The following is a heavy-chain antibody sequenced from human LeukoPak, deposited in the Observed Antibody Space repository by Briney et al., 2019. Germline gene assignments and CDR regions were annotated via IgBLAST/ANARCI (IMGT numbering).Heavy chain of an antibody. Sequence: SETLPLTCTVSGGSISSYYWSWIRQPPGKGLEWIGYIYYSGSTNYNPSLKSRVTIPVDTSKNQFSLKLSSVTAADTAVYYCARTSNYDFWSGYYKDNWFDPWGQGTLVTVSS. CDR1: GGSISSYY. D-gene: IGHD3-3*01. CDR3: ARTSNYDFWSGYYKDNWFDP. J-gene: IGHJ5*02. CDR2: IYYSGST. V-gene: IGHV4-59*01.